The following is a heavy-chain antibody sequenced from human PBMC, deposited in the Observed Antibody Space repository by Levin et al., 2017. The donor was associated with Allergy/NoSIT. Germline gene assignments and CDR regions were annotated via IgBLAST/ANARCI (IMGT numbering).Heavy chain of an antibody. D-gene: IGHD3-10*01. Sequence: GESLKISCKASGYTFTGYYMHWVRQAPGQGLEWMGWINPNSGGTNYAPKFQGRVTMTRDTSISTAYMELSRLRSDDTAVYYCAREGEYYYDSGSYSAFDYWGQGTLVTVSS. V-gene: IGHV1-2*02. CDR3: AREGEYYYDSGSYSAFDY. CDR2: INPNSGGT. CDR1: GYTFTGYY. J-gene: IGHJ4*02.